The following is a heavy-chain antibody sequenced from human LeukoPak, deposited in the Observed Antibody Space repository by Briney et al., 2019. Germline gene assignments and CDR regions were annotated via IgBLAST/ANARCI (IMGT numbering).Heavy chain of an antibody. V-gene: IGHV1-24*01. CDR3: AAGEWEQLLDY. J-gene: IGHJ4*02. CDR1: GHTLTELS. D-gene: IGHD5-24*01. CDR2: FDPGDGKI. Sequence: EASVKVSCKVSGHTLTELSLHWVRQASGKGLEWMGSFDPGDGKIIYAQKFQGRVTMTEDTSTETAYMEFNSLRSEDTAVYYCAAGEWEQLLDYWGQGTLVTVSS.